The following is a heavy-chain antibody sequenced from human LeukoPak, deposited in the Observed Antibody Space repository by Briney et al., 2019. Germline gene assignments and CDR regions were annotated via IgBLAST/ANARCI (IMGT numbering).Heavy chain of an antibody. Sequence: GGSLRLSCAASGFTFSSYAMSWVRQAPGKGLEWVSAISGSGGSTYYADSVKGRFTISRDNSKNTLYLQMNSLRAKDTAVYYCAKATTRYCSSTSCWIDYWGQGTLVTVSS. J-gene: IGHJ4*02. CDR3: AKATTRYCSSTSCWIDY. CDR2: ISGSGGST. V-gene: IGHV3-23*01. CDR1: GFTFSSYA. D-gene: IGHD2-2*01.